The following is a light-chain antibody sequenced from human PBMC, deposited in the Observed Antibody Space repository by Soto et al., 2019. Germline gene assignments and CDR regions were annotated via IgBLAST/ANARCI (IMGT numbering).Light chain of an antibody. Sequence: AIRMTHSPSSLSAATVDRVTITCRASQDISSSLAWYQQKPGQAPRLLISSASTLQSGVPSRFSGSGSETDFTLTISCLQSEDGATYYCQQYYTYPLTFGGGTKVEIK. J-gene: IGKJ4*02. CDR2: SAS. V-gene: IGKV1-8*01. CDR1: QDISSS. CDR3: QQYYTYPLT.